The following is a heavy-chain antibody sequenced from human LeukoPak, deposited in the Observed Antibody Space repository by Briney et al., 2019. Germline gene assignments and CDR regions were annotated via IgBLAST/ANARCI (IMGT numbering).Heavy chain of an antibody. D-gene: IGHD4-23*01. V-gene: IGHV6-1*01. CDR2: TYYRSKWYN. CDR3: AGGGYGGIDP. J-gene: IGHJ5*02. Sequence: SQTLSLTCAISGDSVSRDSVAWNWIRQSPSRGLEWLGRTYYRSKWYNDYAVSVKSRITINPDTSKDQFSLQLNSVTPEDTAVYYCAGGGYGGIDPWGQGTLVTVSS. CDR1: GDSVSRDSVA.